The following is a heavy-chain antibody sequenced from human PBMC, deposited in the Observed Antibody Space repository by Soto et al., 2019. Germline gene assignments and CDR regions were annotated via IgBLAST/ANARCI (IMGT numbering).Heavy chain of an antibody. J-gene: IGHJ4*02. CDR3: AKTDGYEVEY. CDR1: GYSFVSYW. D-gene: IGHD5-18*01. V-gene: IGHV5-51*01. Sequence: GESLKISCKGSGYSFVSYWIAWVRQMPGKGLEWMESIYPGDSDTTYSPSIQGQVTISADKSSTTVYLQWNTLKASDTAMYYCAKTDGYEVEYWGQGTQVTVSS. CDR2: IYPGDSDT.